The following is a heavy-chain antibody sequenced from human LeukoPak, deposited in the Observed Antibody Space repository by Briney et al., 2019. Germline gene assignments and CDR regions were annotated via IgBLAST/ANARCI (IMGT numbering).Heavy chain of an antibody. D-gene: IGHD4-17*01. CDR3: AREASTVTTGDFDY. CDR2: IWYDGSNK. CDR1: GFTVSTNY. J-gene: IGHJ4*02. Sequence: GGSLRLSCAASGFTVSTNYLSWVRQAPGKGLEWVAVIWYDGSNKYYADSVKGRFTISRDNSKNTLYLQMNSLRAEDTAVYYCAREASTVTTGDFDYWGQGTLVTVSS. V-gene: IGHV3-33*08.